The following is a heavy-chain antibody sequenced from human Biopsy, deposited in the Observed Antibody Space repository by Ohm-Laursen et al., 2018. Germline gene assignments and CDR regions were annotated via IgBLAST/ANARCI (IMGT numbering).Heavy chain of an antibody. D-gene: IGHD1-26*01. CDR3: ARDLQGRGPNWGASTGVFDL. CDR2: VYYTGTT. J-gene: IGHJ3*01. Sequence: SETLSLTCTVVSGGSPFTDSITRYYWNWIRQSPGKGLEWIGVVYYTGTTTYNPSFKSRVTLSMDTSNNQVSLRLLSVTAADTAVYFCARDLQGRGPNWGASTGVFDLWGHGTAVTVSS. V-gene: IGHV4-59*12. CDR1: GGSPFTDSITRYY.